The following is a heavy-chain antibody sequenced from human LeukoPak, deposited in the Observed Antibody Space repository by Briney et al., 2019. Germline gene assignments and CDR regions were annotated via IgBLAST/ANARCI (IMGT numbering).Heavy chain of an antibody. D-gene: IGHD3-3*01. CDR2: INHSGST. V-gene: IGHV4-34*01. CDR3: ATAYDFWRVNWFDP. CDR1: GGSFSGYY. Sequence: SETLSLTCAVYGGSFSGYYWNWIRQPPGKGLEWIGEINHSGSTNYNPSLKSRVTISVDTSKNQFSLKLSSVTAADTAVYYCATAYDFWRVNWFDPWGQGTLVTVSS. J-gene: IGHJ5*02.